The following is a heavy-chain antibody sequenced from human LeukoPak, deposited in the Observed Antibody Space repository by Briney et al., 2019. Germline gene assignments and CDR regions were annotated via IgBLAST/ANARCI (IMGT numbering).Heavy chain of an antibody. CDR2: ISYDGSRV. CDR3: AGGTVMDYLDY. D-gene: IGHD4-17*01. CDR1: GFTFSNYA. V-gene: IGHV3-30-3*01. J-gene: IGHJ4*02. Sequence: RRSLRLSCEASGFTFSNYAMDWIRKAPGKGLEWVAIISYDGSRVDYADSVKGRFTISRDKSKNTVYLQMDSLRIEDTAVYYCAGGTVMDYLDYWGQGTLVTVSS.